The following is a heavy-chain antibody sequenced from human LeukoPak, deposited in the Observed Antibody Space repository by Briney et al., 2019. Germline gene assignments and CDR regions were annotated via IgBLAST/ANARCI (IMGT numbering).Heavy chain of an antibody. CDR3: ARTPYSYDSNGYYAFDY. CDR1: GXSISSGGYH. V-gene: IGHV4-31*03. Sequence: SQTLSLTCTVSGXSISSGGYHWSWIRQHPGKGLEWIGYIFYKGNTYYNPSLESRATISVDRSKNQFSLNLSSVTAADTAMYFCARTPYSYDSNGYYAFDYWGQGTLVTVPS. CDR2: IFYKGNT. J-gene: IGHJ4*02. D-gene: IGHD3-22*01.